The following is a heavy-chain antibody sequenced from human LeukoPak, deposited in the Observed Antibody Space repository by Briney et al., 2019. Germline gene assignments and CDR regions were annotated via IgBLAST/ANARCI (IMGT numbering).Heavy chain of an antibody. D-gene: IGHD4-23*01. V-gene: IGHV4-31*03. J-gene: IGHJ3*02. Sequence: SETLSLTCTVSGGSIGSGGYYWSWIRQLPGKGLEWIGYIYYSGNTYYNPSLKSRVTISVDTSKNQFSLKLSSVTAADTAVYYCARVYGGNVRSFDIWGQGTMVTVSS. CDR1: GGSIGSGGYY. CDR2: IYYSGNT. CDR3: ARVYGGNVRSFDI.